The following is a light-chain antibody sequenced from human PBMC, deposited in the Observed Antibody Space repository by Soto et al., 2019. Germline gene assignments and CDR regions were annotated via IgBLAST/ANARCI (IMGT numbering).Light chain of an antibody. CDR2: KAS. Sequence: DIRMTQSPSTLSASVGDRVTITCRASQSIDTWLAWHQQKPGQVPKLLISKASSLESGVPSRFSGSGSGTEFTLTISSLQPDDSATYYCQQYNSYRAFGQGTKVEI. V-gene: IGKV1-5*03. J-gene: IGKJ1*01. CDR3: QQYNSYRA. CDR1: QSIDTW.